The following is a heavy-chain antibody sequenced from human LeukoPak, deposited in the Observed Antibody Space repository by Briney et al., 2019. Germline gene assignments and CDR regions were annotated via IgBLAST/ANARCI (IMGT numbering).Heavy chain of an antibody. CDR2: ICYSGST. V-gene: IGHV4-39*01. D-gene: IGHD3-16*01. J-gene: IGHJ3*02. CDR1: GGSISSSPCY. Sequence: PSETLSLTCTVSGGSISSSPCYWGWIRQPPGKGLEWIGTICYSGSTYYNPSLKSRVTISVGTSKNQFSLKLSSVTAADTAVYYCARHKGLGWDAFDIWGQGTMVTVSS. CDR3: ARHKGLGWDAFDI.